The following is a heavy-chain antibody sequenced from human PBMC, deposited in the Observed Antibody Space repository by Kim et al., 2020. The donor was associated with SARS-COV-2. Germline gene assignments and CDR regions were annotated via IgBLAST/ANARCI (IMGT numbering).Heavy chain of an antibody. J-gene: IGHJ6*03. V-gene: IGHV4-39*01. D-gene: IGHD3-9*01. Sequence: SETLSLTCTVSGGSISSSSYYWGWIRQPPGKGLEWIGSIYYSGSTYYNPSLKSRVTISVDTSKNQFSLKLSSVTAADTAVYYCARQPVLRYFDWLSDYYMDVWGKGTTVTVS. CDR2: IYYSGST. CDR1: GGSISSSSYY. CDR3: ARQPVLRYFDWLSDYYMDV.